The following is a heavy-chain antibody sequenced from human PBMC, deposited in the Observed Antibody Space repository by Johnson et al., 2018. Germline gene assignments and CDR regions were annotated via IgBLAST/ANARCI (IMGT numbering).Heavy chain of an antibody. D-gene: IGHD6-19*01. Sequence: QVQLVQSGGGVVQPGTSLRLSCATSGFTFSDSVMHWVRQAPGKGLEWVAGISLDGSNKHYTDSVKGRFTISRDNSENSVYLLMNSLTAEETAVYYCAGEGYSSGRAGLFDIWGQGTMVTVSS. CDR2: ISLDGSNK. CDR3: AGEGYSSGRAGLFDI. CDR1: GFTFSDSV. V-gene: IGHV3-30-3*01. J-gene: IGHJ3*02.